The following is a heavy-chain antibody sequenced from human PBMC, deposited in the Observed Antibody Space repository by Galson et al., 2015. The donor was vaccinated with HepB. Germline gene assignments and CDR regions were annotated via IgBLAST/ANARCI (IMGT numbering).Heavy chain of an antibody. CDR3: FYYSPPGGNYYYYYYGMDV. Sequence: SLRLSCAASGFTFSSYSMNWVRQAPGKGLEWVSSISSSSSYIYYADSVKGRFTISRDNAKNSLYLQMNSLRAEDTAVYYCFYYSPPGGNYYYYYYGMDVWGQGTTVTVSS. D-gene: IGHD2-21*01. J-gene: IGHJ6*02. CDR1: GFTFSSYS. V-gene: IGHV3-21*01. CDR2: ISSSSSYI.